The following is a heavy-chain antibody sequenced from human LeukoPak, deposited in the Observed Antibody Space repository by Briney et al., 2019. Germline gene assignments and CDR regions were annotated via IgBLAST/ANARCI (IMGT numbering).Heavy chain of an antibody. Sequence: GRSLRLSCAASGFTFSYYGMHWVRQAPGKGLEWLAVIWSDGSNKYYADSAKGRFTISRDNSKNTLYLEMNSLRAEDTAVYFCARARSSTFSHSDYWGQGTLVTVSS. CDR1: GFTFSYYG. V-gene: IGHV3-33*01. CDR3: ARARSSTFSHSDY. J-gene: IGHJ4*02. CDR2: IWSDGSNK.